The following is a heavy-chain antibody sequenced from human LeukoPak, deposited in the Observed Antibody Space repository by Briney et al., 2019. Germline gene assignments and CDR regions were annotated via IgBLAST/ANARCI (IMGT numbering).Heavy chain of an antibody. CDR1: GFTFSSSW. D-gene: IGHD1-26*01. J-gene: IGHJ1*01. CDR3: ARLRRQIVGATTDFQH. Sequence: GGSLRLSCAASGFTFSSSWMHWVRQAPEKGLVWVSRINIDGSKTSYADSVKGRFTISRDNAKNTLYLQMNSLRAEDTAVYYCARLRRQIVGATTDFQHWGQGTLVTVSS. V-gene: IGHV3-74*01. CDR2: INIDGSKT.